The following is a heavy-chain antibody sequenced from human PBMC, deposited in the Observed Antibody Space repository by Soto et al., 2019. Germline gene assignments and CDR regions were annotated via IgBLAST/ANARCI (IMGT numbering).Heavy chain of an antibody. CDR3: ARGRRHNWFDP. J-gene: IGHJ5*02. CDR1: GGSFSGYY. V-gene: IGHV4-34*01. CDR2: INHSGST. Sequence: QVQLQQWGAGLLKPSETLSLTCAVYGGSFSGYYWSWIRQPPGKGLEWIGEINHSGSTNYNPSLKSRVTISVDTSKNQFSLKLSSVTAVDTAVYYCARGRRHNWFDPWGQGTLVTVSS.